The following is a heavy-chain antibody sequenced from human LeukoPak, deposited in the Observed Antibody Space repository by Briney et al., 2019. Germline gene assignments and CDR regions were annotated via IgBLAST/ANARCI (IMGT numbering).Heavy chain of an antibody. CDR2: IYYSGSA. V-gene: IGHV4-59*08. Sequence: SETLSLTCTVSGGSISSYYWSWIRQPPGKGLEWIGYIYYSGSANYNPSLKSRVTISVDTSKNQFSLKLSSVTAADTAVYYCARRPPVAGFDYWGQGTLVTVSS. CDR3: ARRPPVAGFDY. J-gene: IGHJ4*02. CDR1: GGSISSYY. D-gene: IGHD6-19*01.